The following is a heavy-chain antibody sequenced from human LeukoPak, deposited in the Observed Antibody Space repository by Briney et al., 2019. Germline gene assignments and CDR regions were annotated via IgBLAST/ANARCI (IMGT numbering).Heavy chain of an antibody. V-gene: IGHV3-33*01. CDR3: ARDTWEQYYYYYGMDV. CDR2: IWYDGSNK. Sequence: PGGSLRLYCAASGFTFSSYGMHWVRQAPGKGLEWVAVIWYDGSNKYYADSVKGRFTISRDNSKNTLYLQMNSLRAEDTAVYYCARDTWEQYYYYYGMDVWGQGTTVTVSS. J-gene: IGHJ6*02. CDR1: GFTFSSYG. D-gene: IGHD1-26*01.